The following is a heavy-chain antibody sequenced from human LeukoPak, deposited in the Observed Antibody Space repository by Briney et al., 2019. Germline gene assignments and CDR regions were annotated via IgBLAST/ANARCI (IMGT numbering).Heavy chain of an antibody. Sequence: ETLSLTCTVSGGSISSYYWSWIRQPPGKGLEWIGEINHSGSTNYNPSLKSRVTISVDTSKNQFSLKLSSVTAADTAVYYCASLSLLGDSPIDYWGQGTLVTVSS. J-gene: IGHJ4*02. CDR1: GGSISSYY. CDR2: INHSGST. CDR3: ASLSLLGDSPIDY. V-gene: IGHV4-34*01. D-gene: IGHD2-21*02.